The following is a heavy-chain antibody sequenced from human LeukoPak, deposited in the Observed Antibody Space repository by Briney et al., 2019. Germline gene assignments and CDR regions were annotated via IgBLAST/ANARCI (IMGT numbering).Heavy chain of an antibody. Sequence: PGGSLRLSCAASGFAFSGFGMTWVRQAPGKGLEWVSSISDSSTYTYYADSVKGRFTISRDNSKNTLYVQMNSLRAEDTAVYFCARGKVGSLCMYDYWGQGTLVTVSS. CDR2: ISDSSTYT. CDR3: ARGKVGSLCMYDY. CDR1: GFAFSGFG. V-gene: IGHV3-23*01. J-gene: IGHJ4*02. D-gene: IGHD1-26*01.